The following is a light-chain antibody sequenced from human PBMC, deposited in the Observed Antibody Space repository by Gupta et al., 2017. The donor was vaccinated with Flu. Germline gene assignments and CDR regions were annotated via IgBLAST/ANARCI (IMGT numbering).Light chain of an antibody. CDR3: QQDNNWPPT. CDR2: RAS. V-gene: IGKV3-15*01. CDR1: QSVTIN. J-gene: IGKJ1*01. Sequence: PATLSMSPGERATLSCRASQSVTINLAWYQQKPGQAPRLLIYRASTRATGVPARFSGSGSGTEFTLTISSLQSEDLAVYYCQQDNNWPPTFGQGTKVEIK.